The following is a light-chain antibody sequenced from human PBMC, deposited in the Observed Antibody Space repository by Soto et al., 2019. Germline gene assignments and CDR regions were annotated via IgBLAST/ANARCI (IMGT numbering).Light chain of an antibody. CDR2: AAS. CDR1: QGISSY. V-gene: IGKV1-9*01. CDR3: QQLNSYPRT. J-gene: IGKJ1*01. Sequence: DTQLTQSPSFLSASVGDRVTITCRASQGISSYLAWYQQKPGKAPKLLIYAASTLQSGVPSRFSGSGSGTEFTLTISSLRPEDFATYYCQQLNSYPRTFGQGTKVEIK.